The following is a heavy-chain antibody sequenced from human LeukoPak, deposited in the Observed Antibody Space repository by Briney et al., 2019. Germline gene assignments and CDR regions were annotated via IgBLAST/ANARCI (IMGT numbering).Heavy chain of an antibody. CDR3: ARDTRYYYSGNSNWFDP. J-gene: IGHJ5*02. CDR1: GYTFTSYG. V-gene: IGHV1-18*01. D-gene: IGHD3-10*01. Sequence: ASVKVSCKASGYTFTSYGISWVRQAPGQGLEWMGWISVYNGNTNYAQKLQGRVTMTTDTSTSTAYMELRSLRSDDTAVYYCARDTRYYYSGNSNWFDPWGQGTLVTVSS. CDR2: ISVYNGNT.